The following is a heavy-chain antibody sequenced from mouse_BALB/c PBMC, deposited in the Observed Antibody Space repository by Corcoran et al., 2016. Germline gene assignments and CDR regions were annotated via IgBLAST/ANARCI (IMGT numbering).Heavy chain of an antibody. Sequence: EVQLVESGGGLVKPGGSLKLSCAASGFTFSSYAMSWVRQSPEKRLEWVAEISSGGSYTYYPDTVTGRFTISRDNAKNTLYLEMSSLRSEDTAMYYCASLLPFYAMDYWGQGTSVTVSS. V-gene: IGHV5-9-4*01. CDR3: ASLLPFYAMDY. CDR2: ISSGGSYT. D-gene: IGHD1-1*01. J-gene: IGHJ4*01. CDR1: GFTFSSYA.